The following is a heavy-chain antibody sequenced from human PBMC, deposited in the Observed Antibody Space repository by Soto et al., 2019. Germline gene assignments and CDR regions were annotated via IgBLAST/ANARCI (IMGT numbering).Heavy chain of an antibody. CDR1: GFTFSSYG. J-gene: IGHJ4*02. V-gene: IGHV3-23*01. CDR2: ISGSGAAT. CDR3: AKVLYGVVTYFDS. Sequence: EVQLLESGGGLVQPGGSLRLSCASSGFTFSSYGMTWVRRPPGKGLEWVSAISGSGAATYYADSVQGRLTISRDNSNNTLYLQMNSLRAEDTAVYSCAKVLYGVVTYFDSWGQGTLVTVSS. D-gene: IGHD3-3*01.